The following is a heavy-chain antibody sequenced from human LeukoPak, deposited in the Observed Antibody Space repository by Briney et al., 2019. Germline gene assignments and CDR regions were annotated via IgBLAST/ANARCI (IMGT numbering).Heavy chain of an antibody. CDR2: INHSGST. J-gene: IGHJ4*02. CDR3: ARSTYYDYVWGSYRYPRPYYFDY. Sequence: PSGTLSLTCAVSGGSISSSNWWSWVRQPPGKGLEWIGEINHSGSTNYNPSLKSRVTISIDTSKNQFSLKLSSVTAADTAVYYCARSTYYDYVWGSYRYPRPYYFDYWGQGTLVTVSS. D-gene: IGHD3-16*02. V-gene: IGHV4-4*02. CDR1: GGSISSSNW.